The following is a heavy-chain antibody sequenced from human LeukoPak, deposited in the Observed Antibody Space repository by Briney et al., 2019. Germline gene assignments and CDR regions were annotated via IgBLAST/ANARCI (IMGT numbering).Heavy chain of an antibody. CDR1: GFTFSSYA. J-gene: IGHJ6*02. CDR3: VRRAAVRGMDF. Sequence: GGSLRLSCAASGFTFSSYAMHWVRQAPGKGLEWVAVISYDGSNKYYGDSVKGRFTISRDNFKRTVHLEMSNLRADDTAMYYCVRRAAVRGMDFWGLGTTVIVSS. D-gene: IGHD1-14*01. V-gene: IGHV3-30*04. CDR2: ISYDGSNK.